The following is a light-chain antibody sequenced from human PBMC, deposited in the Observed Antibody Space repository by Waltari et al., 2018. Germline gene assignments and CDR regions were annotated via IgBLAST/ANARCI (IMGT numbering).Light chain of an antibody. Sequence: SSEPTQDPAVSVALGQTVRITCQGDSLRTYYASWYQQRPGQAPVLVIYGKNNRPSGIPDRFSGSSSGNTASLTISGAQAEDEADYYCNSQDSSGNHVLFGGGTKLTVL. CDR3: NSQDSSGNHVL. CDR1: SLRTYY. J-gene: IGLJ2*01. V-gene: IGLV3-19*01. CDR2: GKN.